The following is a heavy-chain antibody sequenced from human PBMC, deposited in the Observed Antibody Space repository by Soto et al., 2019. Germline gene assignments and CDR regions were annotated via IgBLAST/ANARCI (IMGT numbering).Heavy chain of an antibody. Sequence: QVQLVQSGAEVKKPGASVKVSCKAPGYTFTSYDINWVRQATGQGLEWMGWMNPKSGNTAYAQKFQGRVTMTRNTTISQAYMKRSSLRSEDTAVYYCAREVARGMDVWGQGTPVTVSS. CDR2: MNPKSGNT. V-gene: IGHV1-8*01. J-gene: IGHJ6*02. CDR1: GYTFTSYD. CDR3: AREVARGMDV. D-gene: IGHD2-21*01.